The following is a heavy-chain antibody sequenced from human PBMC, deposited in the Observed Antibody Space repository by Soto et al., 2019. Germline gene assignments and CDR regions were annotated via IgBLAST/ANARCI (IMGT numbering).Heavy chain of an antibody. CDR1: GFTFSSYA. CDR2: ISGSGGST. V-gene: IGHV3-23*01. CDR3: AKKEGYCTNGVCSIHLQY. D-gene: IGHD2-8*01. Sequence: PGGSLRLSCAASGFTFSSYAMSWVRQAPGKGLEWVSAISGSGGSTYYADSVKGRFTISRDNSKNTLYLQMNSLRAEDTAVYYCAKKEGYCTNGVCSIHLQYWGQGTLVTVSS. J-gene: IGHJ4*02.